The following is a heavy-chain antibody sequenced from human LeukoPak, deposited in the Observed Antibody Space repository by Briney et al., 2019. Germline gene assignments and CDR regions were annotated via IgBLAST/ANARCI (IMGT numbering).Heavy chain of an antibody. J-gene: IGHJ4*02. V-gene: IGHV3-23*01. CDR3: AKDQGGYYYDSSGYYPSPFDY. D-gene: IGHD3-22*01. CDR2: ISGSGGST. Sequence: AGGSLRLSCAASGFTFSSYAMSWVRQAPGKGLEWVSAISGSGGSTYYADSAKGRFTISRDNSKNTLYLQMNSLRAEDTAVYYCAKDQGGYYYDSSGYYPSPFDYWGQGTLVTVSS. CDR1: GFTFSSYA.